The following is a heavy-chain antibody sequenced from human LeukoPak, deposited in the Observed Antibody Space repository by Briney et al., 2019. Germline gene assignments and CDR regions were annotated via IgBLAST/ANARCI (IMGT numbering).Heavy chain of an antibody. CDR3: ARDREDIVAVSSFDY. J-gene: IGHJ4*02. Sequence: GGSLRLACAASGFTFSSYEMNWVRQAPGKGLEWVSYISSSGSTIYYADSVKGRFTISRDNAKNSLYLQMNSLRAEDTAVYYCARDREDIVAVSSFDYWGQGTLVTVSS. CDR1: GFTFSSYE. CDR2: ISSSGSTI. V-gene: IGHV3-48*03. D-gene: IGHD2-15*01.